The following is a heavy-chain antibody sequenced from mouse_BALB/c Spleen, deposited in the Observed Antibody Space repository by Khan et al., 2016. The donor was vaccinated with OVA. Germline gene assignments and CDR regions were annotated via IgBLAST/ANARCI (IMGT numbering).Heavy chain of an antibody. Sequence: LVESGPELKKPGETVKISCKASGYTFTNYGMNWVKQSPGKALKWMGWINTYTGEPTYADDFKGRFAFSLETSASTAYLQISNLKNEDTATYFCARPPFFSYTLDHWGHGTSVPVSS. J-gene: IGHJ4*01. CDR1: GYTFTNYG. CDR3: ARPPFFSYTLDH. CDR2: INTYTGEP. V-gene: IGHV9-3-1*01.